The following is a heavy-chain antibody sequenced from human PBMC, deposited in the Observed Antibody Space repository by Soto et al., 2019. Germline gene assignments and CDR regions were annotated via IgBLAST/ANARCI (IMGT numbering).Heavy chain of an antibody. D-gene: IGHD2-2*01. Sequence: SETLSLTCSVSGGSIGTTSYYWGWIRQPPGKGLEWIGSIFYSGSSYYNPSLKSRVTISVDTSKNQFSLKLNSVTAADTAVYYCAKSKCSSSSCYYWGWFDPWGQGTLVTVSS. CDR1: GGSIGTTSYY. J-gene: IGHJ5*02. CDR2: IFYSGSS. CDR3: AKSKCSSSSCYYWGWFDP. V-gene: IGHV4-39*01.